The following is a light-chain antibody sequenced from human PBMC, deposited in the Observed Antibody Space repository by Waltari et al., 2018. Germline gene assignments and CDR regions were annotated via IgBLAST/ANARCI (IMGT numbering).Light chain of an antibody. J-gene: IGLJ2*01. V-gene: IGLV1-40*01. CDR3: QSYDSSLSGWV. Sequence: QSVLTQPPSVSGAPGQRVTISCTGCGSYIGAGFDVHWYQQLPGTAPKLLIYGNSNRPSGVPDRFSGSKSGASASLAFTGLQAEDEAVYYCQSYDSSLSGWVFGGGTKLTVL. CDR2: GNS. CDR1: GSYIGAGFD.